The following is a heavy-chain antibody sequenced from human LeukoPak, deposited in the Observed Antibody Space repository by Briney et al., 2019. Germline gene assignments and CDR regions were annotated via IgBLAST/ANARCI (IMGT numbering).Heavy chain of an antibody. V-gene: IGHV3-53*01. CDR1: GFTVSSNY. Sequence: GGSLRLSCAASGFTVSSNYMSWVRQAPGKGLEWVSIIYSGGSTFYADSVKGRFTISRDNSKNTLYMQMNSLRAEDTAVYYCAKSPGRWAFDIWGQGTMITVSS. D-gene: IGHD5-24*01. CDR2: IYSGGST. CDR3: AKSPGRWAFDI. J-gene: IGHJ3*02.